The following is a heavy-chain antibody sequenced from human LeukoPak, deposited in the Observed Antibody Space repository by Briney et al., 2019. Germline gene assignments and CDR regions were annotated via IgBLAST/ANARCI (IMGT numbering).Heavy chain of an antibody. Sequence: GASVKVSCKASGYTFTSCDINWVRQATGQGLEWMGWMNPNSGNTGYAQKFQGRVTMTRNTSISTAYMELSSLRSEDTAVYYCARSSGWLQFDAFDIWGQGTMVTVSS. V-gene: IGHV1-8*01. CDR2: MNPNSGNT. D-gene: IGHD5-24*01. J-gene: IGHJ3*02. CDR3: ARSSGWLQFDAFDI. CDR1: GYTFTSCD.